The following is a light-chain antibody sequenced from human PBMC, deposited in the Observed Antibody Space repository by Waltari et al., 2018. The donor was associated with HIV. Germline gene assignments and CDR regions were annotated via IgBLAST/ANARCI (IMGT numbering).Light chain of an antibody. CDR2: SAA. CDR3: QQANSFPLT. CDR1: QDISSW. Sequence: DIHMTQSPSSVSASVGDKVTITCRASQDISSWLAWYQQKPGKAPRLLIFSAANLQSGVPSRFSGSGSGTNFILTITGLHPEESATYYCQQANSFPLTFGGGTKVEIK. V-gene: IGKV1D-12*01. J-gene: IGKJ4*01.